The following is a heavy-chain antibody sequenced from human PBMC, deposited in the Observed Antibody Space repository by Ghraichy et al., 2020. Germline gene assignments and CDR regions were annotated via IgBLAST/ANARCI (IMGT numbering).Heavy chain of an antibody. CDR3: ARGSTVVRFYYYGGMDV. V-gene: IGHV3-48*02. CDR2: ITSSSRFT. CDR1: GFSFSSYS. J-gene: IGHJ6*02. Sequence: GGSLRLSCVGSGFSFSSYSMNWVRQSPGKGLEWVSYITSSSRFTSYADSVKGRFTISRDNAHNSLYLKMNSLRDEDTAVYYCARGSTVVRFYYYGGMDVWGQGTTVTVSS. D-gene: IGHD4-23*01.